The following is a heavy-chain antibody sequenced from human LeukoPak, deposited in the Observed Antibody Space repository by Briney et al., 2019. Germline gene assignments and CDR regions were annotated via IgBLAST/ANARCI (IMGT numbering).Heavy chain of an antibody. CDR2: IWYDRGKK. J-gene: IGHJ4*02. CDR3: AKGDNYKPLYFDN. D-gene: IGHD1-20*01. CDR1: GFRFSDYG. V-gene: IGHV3-33*06. Sequence: GGSLGLSCAASGFRFSDYGMHWVRQAPGKGLEWVAVIWYDRGKKFYADSVEGRFTISSDNSKNTLFLQMNSLRDEDTAVYYCAKGDNYKPLYFDNWGQGSLVTVSA.